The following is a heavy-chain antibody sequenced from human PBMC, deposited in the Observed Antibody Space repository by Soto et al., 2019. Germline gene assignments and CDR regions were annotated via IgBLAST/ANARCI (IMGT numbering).Heavy chain of an antibody. CDR1: SGSMRSSDW. J-gene: IGHJ4*02. CDR2: LYRTGSP. D-gene: IGHD1-26*01. V-gene: IGHV4-4*02. CDR3: ASAPHSGGNFDY. Sequence: PSETLSLTCTVSSGSMRSSDWWSWVRQPPGKGLEWIGELYRTGSPNYDPSLKSRVTIAIDWSKNQFSLKLTSVTAAETAVYYCASAPHSGGNFDYWGQGTLVTVSS.